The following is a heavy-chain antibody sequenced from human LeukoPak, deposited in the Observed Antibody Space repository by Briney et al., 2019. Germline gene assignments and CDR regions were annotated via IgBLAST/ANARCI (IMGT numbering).Heavy chain of an antibody. CDR1: GGSISGYY. Sequence: SETLSLTCTVSGGSISGYYWSWIRKPPGKGLEWIGNIHYSGSTNYNPSLKIPFTISVNTSKTQFSLKVNSVTAADTAGYSCASATYYYFDFWGQGALVTVSS. CDR3: ASATYYYFDF. CDR2: IHYSGST. D-gene: IGHD2-15*01. J-gene: IGHJ4*02. V-gene: IGHV4-59*01.